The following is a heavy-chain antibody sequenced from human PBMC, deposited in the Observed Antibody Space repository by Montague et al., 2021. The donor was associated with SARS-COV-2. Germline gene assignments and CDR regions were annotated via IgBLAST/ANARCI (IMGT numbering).Heavy chain of an antibody. D-gene: IGHD3-22*01. Sequence: SETLSLTCTVSGGSISSSNYYWGWIRQPPGKGLEWIGSIYYSGSTYYNPSLKSRVTISVDTSKNQFSLKLRSVTAADTAVYYCASPTYYYDSSGSDAFDIWGLGTMVTVSA. J-gene: IGHJ3*02. CDR1: GGSISSSNYY. CDR2: IYYSGST. CDR3: ASPTYYYDSSGSDAFDI. V-gene: IGHV4-39*01.